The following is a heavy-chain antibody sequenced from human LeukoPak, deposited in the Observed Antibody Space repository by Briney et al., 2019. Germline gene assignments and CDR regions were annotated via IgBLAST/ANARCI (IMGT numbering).Heavy chain of an antibody. Sequence: ASVKVSCKASGYNFPSYGINWVRQAPGQGLEWMGWIRPHTGETNSAQRFQDRVTMTTDTSTTTAYMELRSLRFDDTAVYYCARDRGGKGSAIFHWGQGSLVTVSS. V-gene: IGHV1-18*01. CDR2: IRPHTGET. CDR1: GYNFPSYG. D-gene: IGHD2-2*01. J-gene: IGHJ4*02. CDR3: ARDRGGKGSAIFH.